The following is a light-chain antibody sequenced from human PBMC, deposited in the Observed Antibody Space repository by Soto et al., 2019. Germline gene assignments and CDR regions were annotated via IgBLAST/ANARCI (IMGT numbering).Light chain of an antibody. V-gene: IGLV2-14*01. CDR1: SSDFGDDKY. J-gene: IGLJ3*02. Sequence: QPVLTQPPSASGTPGQRVTISCSGSSSDFGDDKYVSWYQQQPGKGPNLLIYGVNSRPSGISNRFSGSKSGNTASLTISGLQVEDEAEYFCGSFTTSRIWVFGGGTKLTVL. CDR3: GSFTTSRIWV. CDR2: GVN.